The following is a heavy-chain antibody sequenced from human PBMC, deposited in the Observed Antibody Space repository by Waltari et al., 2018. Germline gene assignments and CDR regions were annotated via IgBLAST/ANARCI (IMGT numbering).Heavy chain of an antibody. D-gene: IGHD3-22*01. CDR1: GYSISSGYY. J-gene: IGHJ4*02. CDR3: ARQDITKGIVVVTPFDY. CDR2: IYHSGST. V-gene: IGHV4-38-2*01. Sequence: QVQLQESGPGLVKPSETLSLPCAVSGYSISSGYYWGWIRQPPGKGLEWIGSIYHSGSTYYNPSLKSRVTISVDTSKNQFSLKLSSVTAADTAVYYCARQDITKGIVVVTPFDYWGQGTLVTVSS.